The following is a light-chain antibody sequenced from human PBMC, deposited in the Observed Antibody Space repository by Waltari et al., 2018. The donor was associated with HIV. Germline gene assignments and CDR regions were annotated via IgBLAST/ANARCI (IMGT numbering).Light chain of an antibody. V-gene: IGLV2-14*01. J-gene: IGLJ2*01. Sequence: QSALTQSASVSGSPGQSITISCTGTSSDVGHYNYVPWYQQHPGKAPKLIIYEVSNRPSGVSNRFSGSKSGTTASLTISGLQPEDEAHYYCSSYTRSSTLVFGGGTKLTVL. CDR2: EVS. CDR1: SSDVGHYNY. CDR3: SSYTRSSTLV.